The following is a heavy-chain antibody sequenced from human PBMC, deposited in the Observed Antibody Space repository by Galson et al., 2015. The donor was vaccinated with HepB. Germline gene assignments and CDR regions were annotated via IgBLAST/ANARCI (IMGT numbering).Heavy chain of an antibody. Sequence: SVKVSCKASGYTFTSYAMHWVRQAPGQRLEWMGWINAGNGNTKYSQKFQGRVTITRDTSASTAYTELSSLRSEDTAVYYCARNTYYYDSSGYDAFDIWGQGTMVTVSS. CDR2: INAGNGNT. CDR1: GYTFTSYA. D-gene: IGHD3-22*01. CDR3: ARNTYYYDSSGYDAFDI. V-gene: IGHV1-3*01. J-gene: IGHJ3*02.